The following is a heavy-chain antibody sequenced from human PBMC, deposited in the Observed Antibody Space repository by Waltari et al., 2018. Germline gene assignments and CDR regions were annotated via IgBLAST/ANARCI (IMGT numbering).Heavy chain of an antibody. J-gene: IGHJ4*02. D-gene: IGHD5-12*01. V-gene: IGHV3-53*01. CDR2: LYAGGTT. CDR3: ARAGLGSPSQWLQLLDS. Sequence: QLGVVGGGLVQAWGVPETPLCSLWVHGKKNLNDWGRQAPGKGLEWVSVLYAGGTTSYEDSVKGRFTISRDNSKNTLYLQMNNLRVEDTAVYFCARAGLGSPSQWLQLLDSWGQGTLVTVSS. CDR1: VHGKKNL.